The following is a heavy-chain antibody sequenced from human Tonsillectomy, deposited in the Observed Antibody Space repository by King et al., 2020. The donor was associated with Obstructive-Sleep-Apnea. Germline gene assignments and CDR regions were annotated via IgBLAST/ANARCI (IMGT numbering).Heavy chain of an antibody. J-gene: IGHJ2*01. Sequence: VQLQQWGAGLLKPSETLSLTCAVYGGSFSGYYWSWIRQPPGKGLEWIGEINHSGSTNYNPSLKSRVTISVDTSKNQFSLKLSSVTAADTAVYYCASALRGWYFDLWGRGALVTVSS. V-gene: IGHV4-34*01. CDR3: ASALRGWYFDL. D-gene: IGHD3-10*01. CDR1: GGSFSGYY. CDR2: INHSGST.